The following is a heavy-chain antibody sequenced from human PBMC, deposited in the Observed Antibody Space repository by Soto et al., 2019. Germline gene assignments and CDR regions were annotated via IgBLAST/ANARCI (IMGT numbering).Heavy chain of an antibody. CDR3: VDWPIPSAGYYFDY. CDR2: FSGSGGST. CDR1: GFTFSSYA. D-gene: IGHD3-9*01. Sequence: EVQLLESGGGLVQPGGSLRLSCAASGFTFSSYAMSWVRQAPGKGLEWVSAFSGSGGSTYYADSVKGRFTLSRDNSKNTLYLQMNSLRAEDTAVYYCVDWPIPSAGYYFDYWGQGALVTVSS. V-gene: IGHV3-23*01. J-gene: IGHJ4*02.